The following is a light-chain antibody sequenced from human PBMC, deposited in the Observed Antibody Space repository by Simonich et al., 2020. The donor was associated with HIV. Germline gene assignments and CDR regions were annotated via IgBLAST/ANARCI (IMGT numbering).Light chain of an antibody. Sequence: NFMLTQPHSVSESPGKTVTMSCTRSSGSIASNYVQWYQHRPGSGPTTVLYDVNQSPSGVPDRFSGSIDSSSNAASLTISGLKTEDEADYFCQSYDSNNHWVFGGGTKLTVL. CDR2: DVN. J-gene: IGLJ3*02. CDR1: SGSIASNY. V-gene: IGLV6-57*03. CDR3: QSYDSNNHWV.